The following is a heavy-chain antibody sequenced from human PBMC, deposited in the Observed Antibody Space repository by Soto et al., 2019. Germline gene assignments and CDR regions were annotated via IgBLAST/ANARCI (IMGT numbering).Heavy chain of an antibody. CDR1: GYTFTSYA. D-gene: IGHD6-13*01. J-gene: IGHJ5*02. Sequence: ASVKVSCKASGYTFTSYAMHWVRQAPGQRLEWMGWINAGNGNTKYSQKFQGRVTITRDTSASTAYMELSSLRSEDTAVYYCARGLTRIEADGSRRWFDTWGQGTLGTVSA. V-gene: IGHV1-3*01. CDR2: INAGNGNT. CDR3: ARGLTRIEADGSRRWFDT.